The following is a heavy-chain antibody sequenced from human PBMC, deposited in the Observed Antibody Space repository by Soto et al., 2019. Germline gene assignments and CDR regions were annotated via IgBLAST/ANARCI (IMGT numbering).Heavy chain of an antibody. CDR2: ISADNGNR. J-gene: IGHJ6*01. CDR1: GYTFTSYG. V-gene: IGHV1-18*01. CDR3: ATKDPSGRVASIVATYYYYGMDV. Sequence: ASVKVSCKASGYTFTSYGISWVRQAPGQGLEWMGWISADNGNRNYAQKLQGRVTMTEDRSTDTAYMELSSLRSEDTAVYYCATKDPSGRVASIVATYYYYGMDVWGQGTTVTVSS. D-gene: IGHD5-12*01.